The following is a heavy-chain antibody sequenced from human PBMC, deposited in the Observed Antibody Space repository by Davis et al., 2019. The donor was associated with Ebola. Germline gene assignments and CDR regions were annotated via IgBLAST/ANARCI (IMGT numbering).Heavy chain of an antibody. Sequence: PGGSLRLSCAASGFNSGGAVMHWVRQGPGKGLEWVAGMSFDGFSKYYIDSVKGRFTISRDDSKNTLYLQMNSLRVGDTAMYYCAREGYSSGRAPAFDSWGQGTLVSVSS. V-gene: IGHV3-30*10. CDR3: AREGYSSGRAPAFDS. CDR1: GFNSGGAV. J-gene: IGHJ4*02. CDR2: MSFDGFSK. D-gene: IGHD3-22*01.